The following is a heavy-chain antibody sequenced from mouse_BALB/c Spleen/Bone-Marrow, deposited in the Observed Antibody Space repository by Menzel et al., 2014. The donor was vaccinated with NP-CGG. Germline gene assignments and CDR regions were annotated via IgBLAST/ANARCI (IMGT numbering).Heavy chain of an antibody. D-gene: IGHD3-2*01. CDR1: GYTFTSYD. CDR3: ARPGDSSGYGFAY. CDR2: IYPGDSST. V-gene: IGHV1S56*01. Sequence: QVQLQQSGPELVKPGALVKISCKASGYTFTSYDINWVKQRPGQGLEWIGWIYPGDSSTKYNEKFKGKATLTADKSSSKAYMQLSSLTSENSAVYFWARPGDSSGYGFAYWGQGTLVTVSA. J-gene: IGHJ3*01.